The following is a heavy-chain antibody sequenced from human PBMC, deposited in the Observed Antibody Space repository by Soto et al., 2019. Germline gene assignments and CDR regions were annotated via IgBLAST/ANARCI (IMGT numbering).Heavy chain of an antibody. CDR1: GGTFSSYA. V-gene: IGHV1-69*12. CDR3: ARREGLYYYYGMDV. J-gene: IGHJ6*02. Sequence: QVQLVQSGAEVKKPGSSVKVSCKAYGGTFSSYAISWVRQAPGQGLEWMGGIIPIFGTANYAQKFQGRVTITADESTSTAYMELSSLRSEDTAVYYCARREGLYYYYGMDVWGQGTTVTVSS. CDR2: IIPIFGTA.